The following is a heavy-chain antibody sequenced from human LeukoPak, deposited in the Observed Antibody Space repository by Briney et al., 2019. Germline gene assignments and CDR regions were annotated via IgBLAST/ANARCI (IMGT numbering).Heavy chain of an antibody. CDR1: GGTFSSYA. D-gene: IGHD6-13*01. CDR2: INPSGGST. V-gene: IGHV1-46*01. Sequence: ASVKVSCKASGGTFSSYAISWVRQAPGQGLEWMGIINPSGGSTSCAQKFQGRVTMTRDTSTSTVYMELSSLRSEDTAVYYCARDLPIAAVGIKGPIATYYYYGMDVWGQGTTVTVSS. CDR3: ARDLPIAAVGIKGPIATYYYYGMDV. J-gene: IGHJ6*02.